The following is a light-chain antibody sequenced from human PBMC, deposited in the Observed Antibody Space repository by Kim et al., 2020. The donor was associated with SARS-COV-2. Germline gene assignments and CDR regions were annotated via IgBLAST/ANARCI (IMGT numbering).Light chain of an antibody. CDR2: GAS. V-gene: IGKV3-20*01. J-gene: IGKJ4*01. CDR1: QSVGSSF. CDR3: QQYGRSPLT. Sequence: SPGERATLSCRASQSVGSSFLAWYQQKPGKAPRLLMYGASSRATGIPDRFSGSGSGTDFTLTIIRLEPEDFAVYYCQQYGRSPLTFGGGTKVDIK.